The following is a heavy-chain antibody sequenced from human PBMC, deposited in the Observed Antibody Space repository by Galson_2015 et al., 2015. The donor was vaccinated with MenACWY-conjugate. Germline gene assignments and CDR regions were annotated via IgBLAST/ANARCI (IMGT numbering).Heavy chain of an antibody. CDR3: AREEWRSGSGSYNSY. J-gene: IGHJ4*02. CDR1: GFILSSTS. Sequence: SLRLSCAASGFILSSTSYMSWVRQAPGQGPEWMSIIYSGGGTKYAESGKGRFTISRDNANNMVYLQMDNVRAEDTALYYCAREEWRSGSGSYNSYWGQGTL. V-gene: IGHV3-66*01. CDR2: IYSGGGT. D-gene: IGHD3-10*01.